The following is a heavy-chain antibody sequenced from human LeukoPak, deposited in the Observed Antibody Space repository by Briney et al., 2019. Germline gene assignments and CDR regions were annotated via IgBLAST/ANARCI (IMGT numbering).Heavy chain of an antibody. V-gene: IGHV4-59*08. J-gene: IGHJ3*01. CDR1: GGSISGTYY. CDR2: IYYTGTT. Sequence: SETLSLTCTVFGGSISGTYYWSWIRQPPGKGLEWIGYIYYTGTTDSNPSLTSRVTISLDTSKNQFSLNLSSVTAADTAVYYCARRWVYDKRAFDAWGQGTMVTVSS. D-gene: IGHD3-16*01. CDR3: ARRWVYDKRAFDA.